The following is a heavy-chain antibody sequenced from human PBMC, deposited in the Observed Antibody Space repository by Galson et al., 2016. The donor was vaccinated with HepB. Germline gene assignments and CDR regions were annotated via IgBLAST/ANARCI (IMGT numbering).Heavy chain of an antibody. CDR2: ISATGGSA. J-gene: IGHJ6*02. Sequence: SLRLSCAASGFTFKSYAMNWVRQAPGKGLEWVSAISATGGSAYYADSVKGRFTISRDNSKNTLYLQMNSLRAEDTAVYFCARDPQYQLTNYYYGMDVWGQGTTVTV. V-gene: IGHV3-23*01. CDR3: ARDPQYQLTNYYYGMDV. D-gene: IGHD2-2*01. CDR1: GFTFKSYA.